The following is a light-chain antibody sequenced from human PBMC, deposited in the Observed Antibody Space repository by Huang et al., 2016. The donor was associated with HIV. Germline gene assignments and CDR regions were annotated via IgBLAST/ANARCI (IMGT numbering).Light chain of an antibody. J-gene: IGKJ4*01. CDR2: KAS. V-gene: IGKV1-5*03. CDR1: QSISSW. Sequence: DIQMTQSPSTLSAYVGDRVTITCRASQSISSWLAWYQQKPGKAPELLIYKASNLETGVPSRFSGSGSGTEFTLTISSLQPDDFATYYCQQYNSYPLTFGGGTKVEIK. CDR3: QQYNSYPLT.